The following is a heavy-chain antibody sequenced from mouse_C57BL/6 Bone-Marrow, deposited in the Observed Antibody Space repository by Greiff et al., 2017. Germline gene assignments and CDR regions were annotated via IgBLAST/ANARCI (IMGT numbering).Heavy chain of an antibody. CDR2: IYPGNGDT. D-gene: IGHD1-1*01. CDR1: GYTFTSYN. Sequence: QVQLQQSGAELVRPGASVKMSCKASGYTFTSYNMHWVKQTSRQGLEWIGAIYPGNGDTSYNQKFKGKATLTVDKSSSTAYMQLSSLTSEDSAVYFCARDSHYGSSSAWFAYWGQGTLVTVSA. J-gene: IGHJ3*01. V-gene: IGHV1-12*01. CDR3: ARDSHYGSSSAWFAY.